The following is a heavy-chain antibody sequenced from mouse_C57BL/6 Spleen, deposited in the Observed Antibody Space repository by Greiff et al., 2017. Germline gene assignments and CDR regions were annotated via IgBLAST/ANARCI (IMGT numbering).Heavy chain of an antibody. CDR3: ARVRLGDYDH. CDR1: GYAFTNYL. Sequence: QVQLQQSGAELVRPGTSVKVSCKASGYAFTNYLIEWVKQRPGQGLEWIGVINPGSGGTNYNEKFKGKATLTADKSSSTAYMQLSSLTSEDSAVYFCARVRLGDYDHWGQGTTLTVSS. CDR2: INPGSGGT. J-gene: IGHJ2*01. V-gene: IGHV1-54*01. D-gene: IGHD2-4*01.